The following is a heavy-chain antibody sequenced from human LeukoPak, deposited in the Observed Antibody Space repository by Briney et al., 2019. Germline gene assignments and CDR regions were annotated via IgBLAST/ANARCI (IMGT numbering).Heavy chain of an antibody. D-gene: IGHD6-19*01. Sequence: QPGRSLRLSCAASGFTFSSYDMHWVSQATGKGMEWVSTIGAAGEMFYPGSVKGRFTISRDDAKNSMYLQMNSLRAGDTAVYYCVRRLRGWSSGFDYWGQGILVTVSS. J-gene: IGHJ4*02. CDR2: IGAAGEM. CDR1: GFTFSSYD. V-gene: IGHV3-13*04. CDR3: VRRLRGWSSGFDY.